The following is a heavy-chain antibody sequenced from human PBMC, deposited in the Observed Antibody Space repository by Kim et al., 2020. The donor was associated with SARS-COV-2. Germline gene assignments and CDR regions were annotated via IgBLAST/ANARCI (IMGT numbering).Heavy chain of an antibody. CDR1: GYTFSDYF. CDR2: TNPNSGGT. V-gene: IGHV1-2*02. J-gene: IGHJ5*01. CDR3: ARGLAHCNDGGCTA. Sequence: ASVKVSCKASGYTFSDYFIHWVRQAPGQGLEWMGWTNPNSGGTKSAQRFQGRVTMTRDTSIDTAYMEVSRLRSDDTAVYYCARGLAHCNDGGCTAWCQGTPGTVSS. D-gene: IGHD2-8*01.